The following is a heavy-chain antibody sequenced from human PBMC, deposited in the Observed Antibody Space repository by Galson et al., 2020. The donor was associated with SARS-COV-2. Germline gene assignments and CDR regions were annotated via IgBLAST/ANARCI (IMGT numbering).Heavy chain of an antibody. CDR1: GASIRSGRYH. CDR2: IYTSGNT. Sequence: SETLSLTCTVSGASIRSGRYHWSWIRQPAGKGLESIGRIYTSGNTNYNPSLKSPVTISLDTSKNQFSLRLRSVTAADTAVYYCARGEFLEFYYYGMDVWGQGTTVTGSS. CDR3: ARGEFLEFYYYGMDV. D-gene: IGHD3-3*01. J-gene: IGHJ6*02. V-gene: IGHV4-61*02.